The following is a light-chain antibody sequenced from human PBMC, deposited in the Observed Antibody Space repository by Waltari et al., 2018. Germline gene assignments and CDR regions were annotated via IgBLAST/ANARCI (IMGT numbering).Light chain of an antibody. V-gene: IGLV1-40*01. J-gene: IGLJ2*01. CDR1: GSNIGAGYD. CDR2: GNN. CDR3: QSYDRSLSVV. Sequence: QSALTQPPSVSGAPGQRVTISCTGSGSNIGAGYDVHWYQQVPGTVPKRLLSGNNNRPSGVPDRFSASKTGNSASRAITGLQAEDEADYYCQSYDRSLSVVFGGGTKLTVL.